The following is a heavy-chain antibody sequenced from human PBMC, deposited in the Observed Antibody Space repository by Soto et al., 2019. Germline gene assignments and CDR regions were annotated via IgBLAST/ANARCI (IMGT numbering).Heavy chain of an antibody. D-gene: IGHD6-6*01. J-gene: IGHJ4*02. V-gene: IGHV3-30*18. Sequence: QVRLVESGGAVVQPGRSLRLSCTASGFTFSDYGLHWVRQAPGKGLEWVSTLSYDGSHEYYTDSVKGRFTVSRDDSKKTMYLLMNSLRIADTGVYFCAKEMFPRTVLDRSSPWGDFWGPGTLVTVFS. CDR2: LSYDGSHE. CDR1: GFTFSDYG. CDR3: AKEMFPRTVLDRSSPWGDF.